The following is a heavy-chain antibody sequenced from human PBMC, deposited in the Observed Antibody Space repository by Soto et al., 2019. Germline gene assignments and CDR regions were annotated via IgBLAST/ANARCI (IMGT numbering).Heavy chain of an antibody. CDR2: INPSDGNK. V-gene: IGHV1-18*01. D-gene: IGHD3-22*01. CDR1: GYSFSFYG. CDR3: ERERLRGYDSRGFYS. Sequence: GASVKVSCKASGYSFSFYGINWVRQAPGQRLEWMGWINPSDGNKNFAQKFEDRVTKTTATSTNTVFLEKRSLKYNNTAIKYCERERLRGYDSRGFYSWGQGPMATVSS. J-gene: IGHJ4*02.